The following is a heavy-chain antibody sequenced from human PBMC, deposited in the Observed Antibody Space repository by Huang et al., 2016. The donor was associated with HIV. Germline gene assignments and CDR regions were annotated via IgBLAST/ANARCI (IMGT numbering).Heavy chain of an antibody. CDR1: GYTFSGYA. CDR2: VSPYNGDT. J-gene: IGHJ4*02. D-gene: IGHD3-16*01. Sequence: QVKLVQSGAEVKKPGASVKVSCKTSGYTFSGYAITWVRQAPGQGLEWMGWVSPYNGDTNYVQNLQGRVTRTTDMSTTTAYMELRSLTSDDTPIYYCARKFGRDFDYWGQGTLVTVSS. V-gene: IGHV1-18*01. CDR3: ARKFGRDFDY.